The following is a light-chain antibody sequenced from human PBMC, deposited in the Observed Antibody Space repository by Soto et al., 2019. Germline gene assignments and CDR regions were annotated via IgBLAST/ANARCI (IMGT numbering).Light chain of an antibody. CDR3: HQDSKSTNT. V-gene: IGKV3-20*01. Sequence: ELVLTQSPGTLSLSPGEIATLSCRASQRISNNYLAWYKQTPGQAPRLLIFGASSRSTDIPDRFSGSGSGTDFTLTISRLEPEDLAVYYCHQDSKSTNTFGQGTKLEV. CDR1: QRISNNY. CDR2: GAS. J-gene: IGKJ2*01.